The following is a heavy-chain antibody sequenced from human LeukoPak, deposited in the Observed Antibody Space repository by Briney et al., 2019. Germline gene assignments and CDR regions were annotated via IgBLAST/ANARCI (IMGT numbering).Heavy chain of an antibody. CDR3: ASPNSA. Sequence: GGSLRLSCAVSGLTFSSSWMDWVRQAPGKGLEWVASINPDGNKKYSADSVKGRFTISRDNAENSLYLQMNSLRAEDTAVYYCASPNSAWGQGTLVTVSS. D-gene: IGHD4-23*01. CDR1: GLTFSSSW. J-gene: IGHJ4*02. V-gene: IGHV3-7*03. CDR2: INPDGNKK.